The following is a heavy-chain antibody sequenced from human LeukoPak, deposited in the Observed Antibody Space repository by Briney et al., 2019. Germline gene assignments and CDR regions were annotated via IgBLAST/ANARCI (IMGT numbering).Heavy chain of an antibody. J-gene: IGHJ6*02. CDR2: INHSGST. CDR3: ARGTGYSSGWDTTYYYYYGMDV. Sequence: SETLSLTCAVYGGSFSGYYWSWIRQPPGKGLEWIGEINHSGSTNYNPSLKSRVTISVDTSKNQFSLKLSSVTAGDTAVYYCARGTGYSSGWDTTYYYYYGMDVWGQGTTVTVSS. CDR1: GGSFSGYY. V-gene: IGHV4-34*01. D-gene: IGHD6-19*01.